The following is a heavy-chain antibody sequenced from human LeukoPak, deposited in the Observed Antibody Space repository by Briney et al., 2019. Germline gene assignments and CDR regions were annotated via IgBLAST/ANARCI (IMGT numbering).Heavy chain of an antibody. V-gene: IGHV4-59*01. Sequence: SETLSLTCTVSGASISSFYWSWIRQPPGKGLEWIGYIYYSGSTNSNPSLKSRATISVDTSKNQFSLKVSSVTAADTAGYYCARGTSNVLGHFDWLHMDVWGKGTMVTVSS. CDR2: IYYSGST. J-gene: IGHJ6*03. CDR3: ARGTSNVLGHFDWLHMDV. CDR1: GASISSFY. D-gene: IGHD3-9*01.